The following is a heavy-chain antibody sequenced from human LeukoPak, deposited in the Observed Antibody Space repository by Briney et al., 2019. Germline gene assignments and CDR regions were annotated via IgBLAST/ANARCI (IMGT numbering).Heavy chain of an antibody. CDR1: GYTFTSYY. CDR3: ASKGGYDAFDI. CDR2: IIPILGIA. Sequence: SVKVSCKASGYTFTSYYMHWVRQAPGQGLEWMGRIIPILGIANYAQKFQGRVTITADKSTSTAYMELSSLRSEDTAVYYCASKGGYDAFDIWGQGAMVTVSS. D-gene: IGHD5-12*01. J-gene: IGHJ3*02. V-gene: IGHV1-69*02.